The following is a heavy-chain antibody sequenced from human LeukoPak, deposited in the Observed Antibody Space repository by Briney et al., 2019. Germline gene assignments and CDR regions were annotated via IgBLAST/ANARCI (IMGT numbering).Heavy chain of an antibody. D-gene: IGHD3-10*01. CDR1: GFGFSSYW. V-gene: IGHV3-7*01. CDR3: AREKGTMIRAMAFEM. Sequence: GGSLRLSCAASGFGFSSYWMGWVRHNPGKGLEWVANINQDGTTKYYRDFAKGRFTISRDNAQNSLYLQIDSLRAEDTAVYYCAREKGTMIRAMAFEMWGQGTMVTVSS. CDR2: INQDGTTK. J-gene: IGHJ3*02.